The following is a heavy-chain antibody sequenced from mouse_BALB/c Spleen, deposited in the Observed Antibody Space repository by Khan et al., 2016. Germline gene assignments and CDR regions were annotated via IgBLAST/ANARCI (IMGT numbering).Heavy chain of an antibody. Sequence: QVRLQQPGAELVKPGASVMLSCKASGYTFTNYNMHWVKQTPGQGLQWIGAIYPRNGDLFYNQKFKDKATLTADKSSNTAYMQLSSLTSEDSAVYYCVRWKPDGWFAYWGQGTLVAVSA. V-gene: IGHV1-12*01. CDR2: IYPRNGDL. CDR3: VRWKPDGWFAY. J-gene: IGHJ3*01. CDR1: GYTFTNYN.